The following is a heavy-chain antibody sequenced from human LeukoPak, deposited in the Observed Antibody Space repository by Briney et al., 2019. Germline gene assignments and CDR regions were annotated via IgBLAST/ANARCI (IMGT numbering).Heavy chain of an antibody. CDR3: ARRYQYDKNGXYXDDF. CDR1: GASISSYY. J-gene: IGHJ4*02. D-gene: IGHD3-22*01. CDR2: THYTEGS. Sequence: KPSETLSLTCTVSGASISSYYWSWIRQAPGKGLEWIGSTHYTEGSTFNPSLRSRVTFSTDTSKNQFFLQLTSVTAADTAIYYCARRYQYDKNGXYXDDFWGQGTLVTVSS. V-gene: IGHV4-59*08.